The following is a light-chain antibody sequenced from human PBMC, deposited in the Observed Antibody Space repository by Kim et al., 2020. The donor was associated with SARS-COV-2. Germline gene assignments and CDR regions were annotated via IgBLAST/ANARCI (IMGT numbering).Light chain of an antibody. V-gene: IGKV1-27*01. Sequence: ASIGDRVTITCRASQGISKYLAWYQQKPGKVPKPLIYAASALQSGVPSRFSGSGSGTDFTLTISSLQPEDVATYYCQKYNGAPWTFGQGTKLDIK. CDR3: QKYNGAPWT. J-gene: IGKJ1*01. CDR1: QGISKY. CDR2: AAS.